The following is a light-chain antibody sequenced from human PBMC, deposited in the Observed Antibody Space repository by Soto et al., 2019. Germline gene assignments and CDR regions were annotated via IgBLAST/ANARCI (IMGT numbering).Light chain of an antibody. Sequence: IVLTQSPGTLSLSPGDRATLSCRASQNIGTYLAWYRPKPGQAPNLLMFGASTRATGVPDRFSGSGSGTEFTLIISSLQSEDFAVYYCQHYDNWPPWTFGQGTKV. J-gene: IGKJ1*01. V-gene: IGKV3D-15*01. CDR1: QNIGTY. CDR2: GAS. CDR3: QHYDNWPPWT.